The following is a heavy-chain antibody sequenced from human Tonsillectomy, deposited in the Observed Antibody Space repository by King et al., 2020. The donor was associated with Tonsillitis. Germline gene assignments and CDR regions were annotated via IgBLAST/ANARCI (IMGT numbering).Heavy chain of an antibody. Sequence: VQLVESGGGLVQPGGSLRLSCAASGFPLNNYWMSWVRQAPGKGLEWVANIRQDGSEKYYVDSVTGRFTISRDNAKNSLYLQMNSLRAEDTAVYYCARDPPYYYDSSGYPVQDYWGQGTLVTVSS. J-gene: IGHJ4*02. CDR3: ARDPPYYYDSSGYPVQDY. CDR2: IRQDGSEK. CDR1: GFPLNNYW. V-gene: IGHV3-7*01. D-gene: IGHD3-22*01.